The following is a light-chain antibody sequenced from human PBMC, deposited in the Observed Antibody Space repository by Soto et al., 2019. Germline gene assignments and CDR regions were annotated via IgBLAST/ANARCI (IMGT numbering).Light chain of an antibody. CDR2: GAS. V-gene: IGKV3-15*01. J-gene: IGKJ1*01. CDR3: QQYNNWLQRT. CDR1: QSVSSN. Sequence: EIVMTQSPATLSVSPGERATLSCRASQSVSSNLAWYQQKPGQAPRLLIYGASTRATGIPARFSGSGSGTEFTLTISSLHSEDFAVYYCQQYNNWLQRTFGQGTKVEIK.